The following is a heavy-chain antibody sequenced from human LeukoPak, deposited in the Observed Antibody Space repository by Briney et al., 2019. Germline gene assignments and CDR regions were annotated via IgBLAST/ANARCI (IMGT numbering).Heavy chain of an antibody. CDR2: ISSSSSYI. D-gene: IGHD1-26*01. CDR1: GFTFSSYS. CDR3: ARGLYSGSYQGSDY. V-gene: IGHV3-21*01. J-gene: IGHJ4*02. Sequence: GGSLRLSCAASGFTFSSYSMNWVRQAPGKGLEWVSSISSSSSYIYYADSVKGRFTISRDNAKNSLYLQMNSLRDEDTAVYYCARGLYSGSYQGSDYWGQGTLVTVSS.